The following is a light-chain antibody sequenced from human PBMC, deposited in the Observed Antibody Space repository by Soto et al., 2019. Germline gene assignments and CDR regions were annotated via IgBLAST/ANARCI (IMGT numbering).Light chain of an antibody. CDR2: GTS. J-gene: IGKJ1*01. V-gene: IGKV3-20*01. Sequence: ELVMTQSPATLSVSPGERATLSCRASQSFSSNVAWYQQKPGQAPRLLIYGTSTRVTGIPDRFSGSGSGTDFTLTISRLEPEDFAVYYCQHYGSSPWTFGQGTKVDIK. CDR3: QHYGSSPWT. CDR1: QSFSSN.